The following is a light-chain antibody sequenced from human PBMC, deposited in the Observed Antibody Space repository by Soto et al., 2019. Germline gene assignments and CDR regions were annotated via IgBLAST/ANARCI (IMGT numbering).Light chain of an antibody. J-gene: IGKJ1*01. CDR2: LTS. Sequence: EIVLTQSPATLSAFPGDRVTLSCRASQALNTRLAWYQHKPGQAPRLLIYLTSNRAAGVPSRFSAWGSETDFTLTISDVQTEDFAVYYCHQRKSWPRTFGQGTKVDIK. CDR1: QALNTR. V-gene: IGKV3-11*01. CDR3: HQRKSWPRT.